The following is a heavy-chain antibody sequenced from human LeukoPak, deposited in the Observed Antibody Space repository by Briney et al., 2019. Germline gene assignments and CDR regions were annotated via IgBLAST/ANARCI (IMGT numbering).Heavy chain of an antibody. CDR2: ISDSGGRT. D-gene: IGHD3-22*01. Sequence: GGSLRLSCAASGFIVSNNYMSWVRQAPGKGLEWVSAISDSGGRTFYADSVKGRFTISRDNSKNTLYLQINSLRAEDTAVYYCAKDSYDTSIWGQGTLVTVSA. CDR3: AKDSYDTSI. V-gene: IGHV3-23*01. CDR1: GFIVSNNY. J-gene: IGHJ4*02.